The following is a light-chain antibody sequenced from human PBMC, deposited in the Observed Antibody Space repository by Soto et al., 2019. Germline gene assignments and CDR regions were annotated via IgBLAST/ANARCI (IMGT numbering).Light chain of an antibody. CDR2: GAS. J-gene: IGKJ1*01. V-gene: IGKV3-20*01. CDR1: QRVSRSY. CDR3: QQYGSSSWT. Sequence: EIVLTQSPGTLSLSPGERATLSCRANQRVSRSYLAWYQQKPGQATRLLIYGASSRATGIPDRFSGSGSDTDFTLTISRLEPEDFAVYYWQQYGSSSWTFGQGTKVEIK.